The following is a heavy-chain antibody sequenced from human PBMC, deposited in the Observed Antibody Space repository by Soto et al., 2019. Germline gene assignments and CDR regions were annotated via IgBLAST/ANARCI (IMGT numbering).Heavy chain of an antibody. D-gene: IGHD3-3*01. CDR2: ISGSGDNS. J-gene: IGHJ4*02. CDR1: GFIFKNDA. Sequence: EVVLLESGGGLVQAGGSLRLSCAASGFIFKNDALSWVRQAPGKGLQWVSAISGSGDNSYYADSVRGRFTTSRDNSKSVVFLQVVRLTAEDSAVYFCASEVGVFGSGYGGRGQGALVTVS. V-gene: IGHV3-23*01. CDR3: ASEVGVFGSGYGG.